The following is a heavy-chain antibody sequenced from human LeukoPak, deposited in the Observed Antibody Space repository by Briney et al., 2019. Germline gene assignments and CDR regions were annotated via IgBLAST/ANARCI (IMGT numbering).Heavy chain of an antibody. CDR1: GVTFSSYG. CDR2: ISSDGNDK. CDR3: TTKVIRGNSGDDYDD. D-gene: IGHD5-12*01. V-gene: IGHV3-30*03. Sequence: PAGSLRLSCAASGVTFSSYGMHWVRQAPGKGLEWVALISSDGNDKLYGDSVKGRFTISRDDSKSTLYLQMNSLRAEDTAVYYCTTKVIRGNSGDDYDDWGQGTLVTVSS. J-gene: IGHJ4*02.